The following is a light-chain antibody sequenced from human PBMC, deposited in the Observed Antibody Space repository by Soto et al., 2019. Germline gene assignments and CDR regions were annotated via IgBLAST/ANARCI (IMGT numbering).Light chain of an antibody. J-gene: IGLJ1*01. CDR3: SSSTDSSNYV. CDR2: QVT. V-gene: IGLV2-14*01. CDR1: SSALAIYNY. Sequence: SVLAQPASVSGSPGQSITISGTGTSSALAIYNYVFWYQQQPGKAPKLMIYQVTNRPSGVSNRFSGARSGNTASLTLSGLQAEAEAAYYCSSSTDSSNYVFGTGTKVTVL.